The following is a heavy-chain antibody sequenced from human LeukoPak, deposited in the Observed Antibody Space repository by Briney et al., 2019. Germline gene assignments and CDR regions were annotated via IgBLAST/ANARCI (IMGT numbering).Heavy chain of an antibody. CDR3: ARVSAIQLWLHYFDY. D-gene: IGHD5-18*01. Sequence: SETLSLTCTVSGGSISNSYYYWVWIRQPPGEGLKWIGSIYYSGNTYYNPSLKSRVTISVDTSKNQFSLKLSSVTAADTAVYYCARVSAIQLWLHYFDYWGQGTLVTVSS. CDR2: IYYSGNT. J-gene: IGHJ4*02. CDR1: GGSISNSYYY. V-gene: IGHV4-39*07.